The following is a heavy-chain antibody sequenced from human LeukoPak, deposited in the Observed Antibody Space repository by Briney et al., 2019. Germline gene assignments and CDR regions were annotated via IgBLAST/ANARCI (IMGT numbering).Heavy chain of an antibody. J-gene: IGHJ5*02. V-gene: IGHV3-11*04. CDR3: AREVVPASRYNWFDP. CDR1: GFTFSDYY. D-gene: IGHD2-2*01. CDR2: ISRSGSTI. Sequence: GGSLRLSCAASGFTFSDYYMSWIRQAPGKGLEWVSYISRSGSTIYYADSVKGRFTISRDNAKNSLYLQMNVLRAEDTAVYYCAREVVPASRYNWFDPWGQGTLVTVSS.